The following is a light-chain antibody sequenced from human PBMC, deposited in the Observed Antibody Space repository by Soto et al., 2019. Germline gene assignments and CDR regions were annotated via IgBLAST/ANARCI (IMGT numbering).Light chain of an antibody. J-gene: IGKJ1*01. Sequence: ETVLTQSPGTLSLSPGERATLSCRASQTVSSSYLAWYQQKPGQAPRLLIYRASSRATGIPDRFSGSGSGQELSHAISRLEHEDLAVYYREQLCQQYGSPPPSWTFGQGTRVAIK. CDR3: EQLCQQYGSPPPSWT. CDR1: QTVSSSY. CDR2: RAS. V-gene: IGKV3-20*01.